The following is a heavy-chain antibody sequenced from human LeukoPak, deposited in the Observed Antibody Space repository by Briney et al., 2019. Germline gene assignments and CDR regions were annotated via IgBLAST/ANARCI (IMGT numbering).Heavy chain of an antibody. CDR2: ISSSSSYI. D-gene: IGHD4-17*01. CDR3: ARAPYYGDYSLDYYYYYMDV. Sequence: PGGSLRLSCAASGFTFSSYSVNWVRQAPGKGLEWVSSISSSSSYIYYADSVKGRFTISRDNAKNSLYLQMNSLRAEDTAVYYCARAPYYGDYSLDYYYYYMDVWGKGTTVTVSS. CDR1: GFTFSSYS. J-gene: IGHJ6*03. V-gene: IGHV3-21*01.